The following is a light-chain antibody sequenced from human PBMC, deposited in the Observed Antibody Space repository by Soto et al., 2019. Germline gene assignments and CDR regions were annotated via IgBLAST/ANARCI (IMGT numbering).Light chain of an antibody. V-gene: IGLV2-14*01. J-gene: IGLJ3*02. Sequence: QSALTQPASVSGSPGQSITISCTGTSSDIGTYNYVSWYQHHPGKAPKLLIYEVSNRPSGVSNRFSGSKSGNTASLIISGLQAEDEADYYCSSYTSSDPLVVFGGGTKLTVL. CDR3: SSYTSSDPLVV. CDR2: EVS. CDR1: SSDIGTYNY.